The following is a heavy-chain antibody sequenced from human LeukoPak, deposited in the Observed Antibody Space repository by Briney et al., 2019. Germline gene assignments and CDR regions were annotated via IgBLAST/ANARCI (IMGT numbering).Heavy chain of an antibody. J-gene: IGHJ4*02. CDR3: ARDRPGTSCHQD. CDR1: GGSISSYY. D-gene: IGHD2-2*01. CDR2: IYYSGST. Sequence: SETLSLTCTVSGGSISSYYLSWLRQPPGKGLEWIGYIYYSGSTNYNPSLKSRVTISVDTSKNQFSLKLSSVTAADTAVYYCARDRPGTSCHQDWGQGTLVTVSS. V-gene: IGHV4-59*01.